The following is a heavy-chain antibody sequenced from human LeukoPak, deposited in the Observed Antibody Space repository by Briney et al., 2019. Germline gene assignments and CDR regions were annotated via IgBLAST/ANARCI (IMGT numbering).Heavy chain of an antibody. D-gene: IGHD3-22*01. J-gene: IGHJ4*02. V-gene: IGHV4-39*07. CDR3: ARDSSGYYSGLDY. CDR1: GGSISSSSYY. CDR2: IYTSGST. Sequence: PSETLSLTCTVSGGSISSSSYYWGWIRQPPGKGLEWIGRIYTSGSTNYNPSLKSRVTMSVDTSKNQFSLKLSSVTAADTAVYYCARDSSGYYSGLDYWGQGTLVTVSS.